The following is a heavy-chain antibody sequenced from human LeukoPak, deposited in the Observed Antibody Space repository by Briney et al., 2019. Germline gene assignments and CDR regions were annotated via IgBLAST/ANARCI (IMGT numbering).Heavy chain of an antibody. CDR2: ISGSGGST. CDR1: GFTFSSYA. D-gene: IGHD2-21*01. J-gene: IGHJ4*02. Sequence: GRSLRLSCAASGFTFSSYAMSWVRQAPGKGREWVSAISGSGGSTYYADSVKGRFTISRDNSNNPLYLQMNSLRAEDTAVYYCTSYYLYLFDYWGQGTLVTVSS. V-gene: IGHV3-23*01. CDR3: TSYYLYLFDY.